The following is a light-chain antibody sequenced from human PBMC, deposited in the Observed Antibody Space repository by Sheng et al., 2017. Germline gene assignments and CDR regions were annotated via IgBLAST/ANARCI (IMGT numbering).Light chain of an antibody. CDR2: AAS. CDR3: QQSYSTPFMYT. Sequence: IRMTQSPSSLSASTGDRVTITCRASQGISSYLNWYQQKPGKAPKLLIYAASSLQSGVPSRFSGSGSGTDFTLTISSLQPEDFATYYCQQSYSTPFMYTFGQGTKLEIK. V-gene: IGKV1-39*01. CDR1: QGISSY. J-gene: IGKJ2*01.